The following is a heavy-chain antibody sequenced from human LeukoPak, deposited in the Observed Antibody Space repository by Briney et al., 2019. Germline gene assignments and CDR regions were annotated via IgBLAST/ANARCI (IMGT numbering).Heavy chain of an antibody. V-gene: IGHV3-23*01. CDR1: RFTFSTDA. D-gene: IGHD1-26*01. Sequence: GGSLRLSSGPSRFTFSTDAISWVRPAPRKGLGWGSPISGIGGSTHHADSVKSLFTISRDNSKNTLDLQMTSLRAEDTAVYSSANLIVGATEFFDPWGQGTLVTVSS. J-gene: IGHJ5*02. CDR3: ANLIVGATEFFDP. CDR2: ISGIGGST.